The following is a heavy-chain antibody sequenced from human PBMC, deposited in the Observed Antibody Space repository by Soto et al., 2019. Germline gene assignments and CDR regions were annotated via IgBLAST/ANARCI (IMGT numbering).Heavy chain of an antibody. CDR3: ARVVWNDYDSLQPYGMDV. Sequence: QVQLQESGPGLVKPSETLSLTCTVSGGSIRSGSYYWSWIRQHPGGGLEWIGHIYYSGRTYQNPSLKSRDGISVDTSKNQFYLSLRSVTAADTAVYYCARVVWNDYDSLQPYGMDVWGQGTSVTVSS. J-gene: IGHJ6*02. D-gene: IGHD3-16*01. CDR1: GGSIRSGSYY. CDR2: IYYSGRT. V-gene: IGHV4-31*03.